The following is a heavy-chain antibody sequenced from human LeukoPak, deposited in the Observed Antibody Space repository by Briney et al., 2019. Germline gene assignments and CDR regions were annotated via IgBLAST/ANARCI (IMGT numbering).Heavy chain of an antibody. Sequence: GASVKVSCKASGYTFASYDINWVRQATGQGLEWTGWMNPNSGNTGYAQKFQGRITMTRNTSISTAYMELSSLRFEDTAVYYCAREGYSSSSGPRGNWFDPWGQGTLVTVSS. V-gene: IGHV1-8*01. J-gene: IGHJ5*02. D-gene: IGHD6-6*01. CDR3: AREGYSSSSGPRGNWFDP. CDR2: MNPNSGNT. CDR1: GYTFASYD.